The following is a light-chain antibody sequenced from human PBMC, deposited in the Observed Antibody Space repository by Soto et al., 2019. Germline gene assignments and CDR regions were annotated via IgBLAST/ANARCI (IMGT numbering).Light chain of an antibody. CDR1: QSVSSSY. Sequence: EIVLTQSPGTLSLSPGERATLSCRASQSVSSSYFAWYQQRFGQAPRLLIYGASSRATGIPDRFSGSGSGTYFTLTSSRLEPEDFAVYYCQQYGSSSWTFGQGTKVEIK. CDR3: QQYGSSSWT. J-gene: IGKJ1*01. CDR2: GAS. V-gene: IGKV3-20*01.